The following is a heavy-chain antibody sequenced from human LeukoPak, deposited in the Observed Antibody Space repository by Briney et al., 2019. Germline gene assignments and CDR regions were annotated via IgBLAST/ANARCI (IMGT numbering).Heavy chain of an antibody. V-gene: IGHV4-4*02. J-gene: IGHJ4*02. Sequence: PSGTLSLTCAVSGGSISSSNWWSWVRQPPGKGLEWIGYIYYSGSTNYNPSLKSRVTISVDTSKNQFSLKLSSVTAADTAVYYCARVSGWNPLQAAHLDYWGQGALVTVSS. D-gene: IGHD6-19*01. CDR2: IYYSGST. CDR3: ARVSGWNPLQAAHLDY. CDR1: GGSISSSNW.